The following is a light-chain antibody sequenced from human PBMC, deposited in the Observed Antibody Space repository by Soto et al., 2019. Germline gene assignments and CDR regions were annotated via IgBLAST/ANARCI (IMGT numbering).Light chain of an antibody. V-gene: IGLV4-60*03. CDR2: VEGSGGY. J-gene: IGLJ2*01. Sequence: QAVLTQSSSASVSLGSSVKLTCTLSSGHRSYIIAWHQQQPGKAPRYLMKVEGSGGYNKGRGIPDRFSGSSSGADRYLNISNLQSEDEADYFCETWDSSTRVFGGGTKFTVL. CDR1: SGHRSYI. CDR3: ETWDSSTRV.